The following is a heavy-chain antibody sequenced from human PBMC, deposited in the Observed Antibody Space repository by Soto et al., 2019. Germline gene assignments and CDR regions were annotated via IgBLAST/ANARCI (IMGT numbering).Heavy chain of an antibody. D-gene: IGHD3-10*01. V-gene: IGHV4-34*01. CDR3: ARGRSSVPRYYYGSGSRFDY. Sequence: NPSETLSLTCAVYGGSFSGYYWSWIRQPPGKGLEWIGEINHSGSTNYNPSLKSRVTISVDTSKNQFSLTLSCVTAADTAVYYCARGRSSVPRYYYGSGSRFDYWGQGTLVTVSS. J-gene: IGHJ4*02. CDR1: GGSFSGYY. CDR2: INHSGST.